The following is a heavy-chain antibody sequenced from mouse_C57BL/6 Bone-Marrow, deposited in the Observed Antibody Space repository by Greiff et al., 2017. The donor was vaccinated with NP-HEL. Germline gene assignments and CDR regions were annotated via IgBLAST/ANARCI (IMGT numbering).Heavy chain of an antibody. Sequence: QVQLQQSGAELAKPGASVKLSCKASGYTFTSYWMHWVKQRPGQGLEWIGYINPSSGYTKYNQKFKDKATLTADKSSSTAYMQLSSLTYEASAVYYCAERDCNPGFAYWGQGTLVTVSA. J-gene: IGHJ3*01. CDR2: INPSSGYT. D-gene: IGHD2-1*01. CDR3: AERDCNPGFAY. V-gene: IGHV1-7*01. CDR1: GYTFTSYW.